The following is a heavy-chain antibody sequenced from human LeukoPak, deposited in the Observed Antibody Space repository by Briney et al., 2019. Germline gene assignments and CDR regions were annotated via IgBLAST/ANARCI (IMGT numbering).Heavy chain of an antibody. D-gene: IGHD3-10*01. Sequence: PSETLSLTCAVYGGSFSGYYCSWIRQPPGKGLEWIGEINHSGSTNYNPSLKSRVTISVDTSKNQFSLKLSSVTAADTAVYYCATSPLWFRDHGEFDYWGQGTLATVSS. CDR1: GGSFSGYY. V-gene: IGHV4-34*01. J-gene: IGHJ4*02. CDR3: ATSPLWFRDHGEFDY. CDR2: INHSGST.